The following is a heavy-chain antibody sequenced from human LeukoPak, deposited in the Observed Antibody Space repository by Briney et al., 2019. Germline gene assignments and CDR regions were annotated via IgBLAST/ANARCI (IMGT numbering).Heavy chain of an antibody. D-gene: IGHD1-1*01. CDR2: IYYSGST. CDR3: ARNAHMDAFDI. CDR1: GGSISSGDYY. J-gene: IGHJ3*02. Sequence: SQTLSLTCTVSGGSISSGDYYWSWIRQPPGKGLEWIGYIYYSGSTYYNPSLKSRVTISVDTSKNQLSLKLSSVTAADTAVYYCARNAHMDAFDIWGQGTMVTVSS. V-gene: IGHV4-30-4*08.